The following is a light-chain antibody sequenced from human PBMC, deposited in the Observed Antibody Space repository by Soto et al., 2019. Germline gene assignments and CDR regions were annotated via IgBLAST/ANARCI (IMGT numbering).Light chain of an antibody. CDR1: QSVRSN. CDR3: QQYSNWPPLT. Sequence: EIVLTQSPATLSVSPGERATLSCRASQSVRSNLAWYQQKAGQAPRLLIFDASTRATNIPARFSGSGSGTEFTLTISSLQSADFAVYYCQQYSNWPPLTFGGGTKVELK. CDR2: DAS. V-gene: IGKV3-15*01. J-gene: IGKJ4*01.